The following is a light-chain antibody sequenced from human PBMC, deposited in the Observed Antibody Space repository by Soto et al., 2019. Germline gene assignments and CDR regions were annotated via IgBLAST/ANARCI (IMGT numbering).Light chain of an antibody. V-gene: IGKV1-8*01. CDR1: QGISSY. Sequence: AIRRTQSPSSLSASTGDRVTITCRASQGISSYLAWYQQKPGKAPKLLIYAASTLQSGVPSRFSGSGSGTDFTLTISCLQSEDFATYYCQQYYSYPRTFGQGTQVEIK. CDR2: AAS. CDR3: QQYYSYPRT. J-gene: IGKJ1*01.